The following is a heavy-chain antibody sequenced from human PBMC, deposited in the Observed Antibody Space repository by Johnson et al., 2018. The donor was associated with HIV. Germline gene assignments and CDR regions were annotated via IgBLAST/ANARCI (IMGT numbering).Heavy chain of an antibody. Sequence: EVQLVESGGGLVQPGGSLRLSCAASGFTFSSYWMSWVRQAPGKGLEWVSVIYSGGTTYYADSVKGRFTISRDNSKNTLYLQMNSLRAEDTALYYCARGEGRGAFDIWGQGTMVTVSS. CDR3: ARGEGRGAFDI. J-gene: IGHJ3*02. V-gene: IGHV3-66*01. CDR2: IYSGGTT. D-gene: IGHD3-10*01. CDR1: GFTFSSYW.